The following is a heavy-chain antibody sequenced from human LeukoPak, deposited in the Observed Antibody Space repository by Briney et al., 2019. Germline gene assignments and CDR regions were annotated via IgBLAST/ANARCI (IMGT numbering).Heavy chain of an antibody. CDR2: IYHSGST. D-gene: IGHD5-18*01. J-gene: IGHJ4*02. Sequence: SETLSLTCAVSGGSISSGGYSWSWIRQPPGKGLEWIGYIYHSGSTNYNPSLKSRVTISMDKSKNQLSLKLNFVTAADTAVYYCARDRGGYTYSHDYWGQGTLVTVSS. CDR3: ARDRGGYTYSHDY. V-gene: IGHV4-30-2*01. CDR1: GGSISSGGYS.